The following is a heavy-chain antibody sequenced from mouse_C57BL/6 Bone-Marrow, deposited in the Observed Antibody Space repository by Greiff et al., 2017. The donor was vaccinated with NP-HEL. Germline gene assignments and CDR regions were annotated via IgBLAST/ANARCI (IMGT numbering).Heavy chain of an antibody. CDR3: TGGHGGYDADYYAMDY. V-gene: IGHV6-3*01. Sequence: EVKLVESGGGLVQPGGSMKLSCVASGFTFSNYWMNWVRQSPEKGLEWVAQIRLKSDNYATHYAESVKGRFTISRDDSKSSVYLQMNNLRAEDTGIYYCTGGHGGYDADYYAMDYWGQGTSVTVSS. D-gene: IGHD2-2*01. CDR2: IRLKSDNYAT. J-gene: IGHJ4*01. CDR1: GFTFSNYW.